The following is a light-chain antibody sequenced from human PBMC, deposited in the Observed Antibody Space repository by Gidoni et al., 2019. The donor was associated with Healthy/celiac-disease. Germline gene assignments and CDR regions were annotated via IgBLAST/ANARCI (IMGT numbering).Light chain of an antibody. Sequence: EIVMTQSPATLSVSPGERATLSCRASQSVSSNLAWYQQKPGQAPRLLIYGASTRATGIPARFSGSGSGTEFTLTISILQSEDFAVYYCQQYNNWPLSFGQXTKVEIK. CDR3: QQYNNWPLS. CDR2: GAS. J-gene: IGKJ1*01. CDR1: QSVSSN. V-gene: IGKV3-15*01.